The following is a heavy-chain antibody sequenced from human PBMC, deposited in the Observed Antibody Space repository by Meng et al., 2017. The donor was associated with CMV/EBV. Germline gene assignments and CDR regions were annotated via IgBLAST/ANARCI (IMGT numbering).Heavy chain of an antibody. CDR3: ARAAPDYYDSSGPPDY. CDR1: GGSISSGDYY. J-gene: IGHJ4*02. V-gene: IGHV4-30-4*08. D-gene: IGHD3-22*01. Sequence: VQWQGSGPGLVMPSQLLSLTCTVTGGSISSGDYYWSWIRQPPGKGLEWIGYIYYSGSTYYNPSLKSRVTISVDTSKNQFSLKLSSVTAADTAVYYCARAAPDYYDSSGPPDYWGQGTLVTVSS. CDR2: IYYSGST.